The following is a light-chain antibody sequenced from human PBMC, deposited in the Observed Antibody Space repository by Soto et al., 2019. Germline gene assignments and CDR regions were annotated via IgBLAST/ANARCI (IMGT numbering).Light chain of an antibody. J-gene: IGKJ2*01. CDR2: KAS. CDR1: QSLSSW. CDR3: QQYDSYPYT. V-gene: IGKV1-5*03. Sequence: DIQMTQSPSTLSASVGDRVTITCRASQSLSSWLAWYQQKPGKAPKLLIYKASNLESGVPSRFSGSGSGTEFTLTISSLQPDDFAAYYCQQYDSYPYTFGQGTKLEIK.